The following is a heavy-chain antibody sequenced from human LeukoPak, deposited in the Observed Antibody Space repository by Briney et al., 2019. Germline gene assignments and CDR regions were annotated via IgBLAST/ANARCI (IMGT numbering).Heavy chain of an antibody. CDR3: AMYSGSDWELNY. CDR2: IWYDGSKK. CDR1: GFPFSNHG. J-gene: IGHJ4*02. Sequence: QAGRSLRLSCATAGFPFSNHGMHWVRQAPGKGLGWVAIIWYDGSKKYYGDSVKGRFTVSRDNSKNTLSLQMNSLRAEDTAVYYCAMYSGSDWELNYWGQGTLVTVSS. V-gene: IGHV3-33*01. D-gene: IGHD5-12*01.